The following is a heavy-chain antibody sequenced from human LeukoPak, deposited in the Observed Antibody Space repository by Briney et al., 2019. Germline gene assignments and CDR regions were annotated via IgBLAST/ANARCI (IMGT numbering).Heavy chain of an antibody. J-gene: IGHJ4*02. Sequence: PGGSLRLSCAGSGFTFSGYDMHWVRQAPGKGLEWVALISSDESNKHYADSVKGRFTISRDNSKSTMYLQMNSLRAEDSAVYYCVRDNPRCCGVVPANIDDYWGQGTLVTVSS. CDR2: ISSDESNK. CDR1: GFTFSGYD. V-gene: IGHV3-30*03. CDR3: VRDNPRCCGVVPANIDDY. D-gene: IGHD2-15*01.